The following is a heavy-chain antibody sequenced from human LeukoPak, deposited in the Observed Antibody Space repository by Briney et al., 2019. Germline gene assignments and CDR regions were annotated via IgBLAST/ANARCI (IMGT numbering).Heavy chain of an antibody. CDR1: GYSISSGYY. D-gene: IGHD3-10*01. V-gene: IGHV4-38-2*02. CDR3: ATHKLLWFGNQGAFDI. J-gene: IGHJ3*02. Sequence: PSETLSLTCTVSGYSISSGYYWGWIRQPPGKGLEWIGSIYHSGSTYYNPSLKSRVTISVDTSKNQFSLKLSSVTAADTAVYYCATHKLLWFGNQGAFDIWGQGTMVTVSS. CDR2: IYHSGST.